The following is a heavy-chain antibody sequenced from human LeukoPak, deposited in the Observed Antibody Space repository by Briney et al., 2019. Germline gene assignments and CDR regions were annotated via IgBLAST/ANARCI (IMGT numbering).Heavy chain of an antibody. CDR1: GFTVSSNY. CDR3: ARALSGGYGMDV. Sequence: PGGSLRLSCAASGFTVSSNYTSWVRQAPGKGLEWVSVIYSGGSTYYADSVKGRFTISRDNSKNTLYLQMNSLRAEDTAVYYCARALSGGYGMDVWGKGTTVTVSS. J-gene: IGHJ6*04. V-gene: IGHV3-53*01. CDR2: IYSGGST. D-gene: IGHD3-10*01.